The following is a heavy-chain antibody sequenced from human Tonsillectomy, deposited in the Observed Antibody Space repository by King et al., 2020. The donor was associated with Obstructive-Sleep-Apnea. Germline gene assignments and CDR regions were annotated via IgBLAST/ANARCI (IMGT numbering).Heavy chain of an antibody. CDR3: ARVFKAALGAFDI. D-gene: IGHD6-13*01. V-gene: IGHV3-72*01. CDR2: SRDKANSYTT. J-gene: IGHJ3*02. CDR1: GFTFSDHY. Sequence: EVQLVESGGGLVQPGGSLRLSCAASGFTFSDHYIDWVRQAPGKGLEWVGRSRDKANSYTTGYAASVKGRFTISRDDSRSSGYLQMNSLKIEETAVYYGARVFKAALGAFDIWGQGTMVTVSS.